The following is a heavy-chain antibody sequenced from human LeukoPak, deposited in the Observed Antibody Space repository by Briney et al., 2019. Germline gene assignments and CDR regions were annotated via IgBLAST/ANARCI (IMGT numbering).Heavy chain of an antibody. CDR2: IQYDGSNK. Sequence: GGSLRLSCAASGFTFSSYGMHWVRQAPGKGLEWVAFIQYDGSNKYYADSVKGRFTISRDNSKNTLYVQMNSLRAEDTAVYYCAKEWDSTYYNYYMDVWGKGTTVTVSS. CDR3: AKEWDSTYYNYYMDV. J-gene: IGHJ6*03. V-gene: IGHV3-30*02. CDR1: GFTFSSYG. D-gene: IGHD1-26*01.